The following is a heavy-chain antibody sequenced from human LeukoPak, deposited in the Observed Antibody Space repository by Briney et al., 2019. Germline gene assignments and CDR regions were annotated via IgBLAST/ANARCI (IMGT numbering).Heavy chain of an antibody. CDR1: GGSISSGDYY. J-gene: IGHJ4*02. D-gene: IGHD2-2*01. CDR2: IYYSGST. V-gene: IGHV4-30-4*08. CDR3: ARGLYDCSSTSCHPRFDY. Sequence: PPETLSLTCTVSGGSISSGDYYWSWIRQPPGKGLEWIGYIYYSGSTYYNPSLKSRVTISVDTSKNQFSLKLSSVTAADTAVYYCARGLYDCSSTSCHPRFDYWGQGTLVTVSS.